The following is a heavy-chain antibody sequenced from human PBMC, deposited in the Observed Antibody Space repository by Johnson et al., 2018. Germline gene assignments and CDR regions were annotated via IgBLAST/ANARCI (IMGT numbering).Heavy chain of an antibody. J-gene: IGHJ4*02. CDR2: ISSDGSSK. CDR3: AKRYVSGAFDY. D-gene: IGHD5-12*01. CDR1: GFTFSTYG. V-gene: IGHV3-30*18. Sequence: VQLVETGGGVVQPGRSLRLSCAASGFTFSTYGMHWVRQVPGKGLEWVAIISSDGSSKYHTDSVRGRFTISTDNSKNTLYLQMNNLRPEDTAGYYGAKRYVSGAFDYLGQGSLVTVSS.